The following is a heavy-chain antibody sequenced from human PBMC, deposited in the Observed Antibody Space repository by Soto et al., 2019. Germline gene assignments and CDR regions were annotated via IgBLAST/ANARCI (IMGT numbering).Heavy chain of an antibody. J-gene: IGHJ6*02. CDR1: GYTFTGYY. Sequence: QVQLVQSGAEVKKPGASVKVSCKASGYTFTGYYMHWVRQAPGQGLEWMGWINPNSGGTNYAQKFHGGVTMTRDTSISTAYMELSRLRSDDTAVYYCARGPLIAVAGTRYYYYYGMDVWGQGTTVTVSS. D-gene: IGHD6-19*01. CDR3: ARGPLIAVAGTRYYYYYGMDV. V-gene: IGHV1-2*02. CDR2: INPNSGGT.